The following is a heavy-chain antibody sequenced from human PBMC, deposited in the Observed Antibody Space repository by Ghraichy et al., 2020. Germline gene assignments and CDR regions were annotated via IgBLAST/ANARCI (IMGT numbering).Heavy chain of an antibody. CDR1: GFPFSNFW. D-gene: IGHD4/OR15-4a*01. V-gene: IGHV3-7*03. CDR3: ARGEGFYGAFDY. Sequence: LSLTCVVSGFPFSNFWMSWVRQAPGKGLEWVASIQQDGSEKYYVDSVKGRFTISRDNAKNSLYVQMNSLRAEDTAVYYCARGEGFYGAFDYWGQGTLVTVSS. J-gene: IGHJ4*02. CDR2: IQQDGSEK.